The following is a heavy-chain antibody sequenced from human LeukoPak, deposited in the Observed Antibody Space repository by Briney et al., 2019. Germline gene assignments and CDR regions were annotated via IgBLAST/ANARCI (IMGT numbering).Heavy chain of an antibody. J-gene: IGHJ4*02. Sequence: PSETLSLTCTVSGGSISSHYWSWIRQPPGKGLDWIGYIYYSGSTNYNPSLKSRVTISVDTSKNRFSLKLSSVTAADTAVYYCAGGPYHFDYRGQGTLVTVSS. CDR3: AGGPYHFDY. D-gene: IGHD2-2*01. V-gene: IGHV4-59*11. CDR2: IYYSGST. CDR1: GGSISSHY.